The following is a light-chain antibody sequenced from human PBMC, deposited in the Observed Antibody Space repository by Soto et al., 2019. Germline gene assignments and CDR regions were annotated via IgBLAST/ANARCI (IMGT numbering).Light chain of an antibody. J-gene: IGKJ1*01. CDR2: LGS. V-gene: IGKV2-28*01. CDR1: QSLLHSNGYNY. CDR3: MQALQTPWT. Sequence: EIVITQSPPTLPVTPGEPASISCSSSQSLLHSNGYNYLDCYLQKPGQAPQLLIYLGSNRASGVSDRFSGSGSGTDFTLKISRVEAEDVGVYYCMQALQTPWTFGQGTKVDI.